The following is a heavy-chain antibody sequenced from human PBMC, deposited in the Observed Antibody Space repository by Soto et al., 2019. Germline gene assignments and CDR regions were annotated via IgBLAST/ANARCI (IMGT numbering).Heavy chain of an antibody. J-gene: IGHJ4*02. D-gene: IGHD3-16*01. Sequence: GGSLRLSCAASGFTFSSYSMNWVRQAPGKGLEWVSYISSSSSTIYYADSVKGRFTISRDNSKNTLYLQMNSLRAEDTAVYYCARGPFGYMITFDYWGQGTLVTVSS. CDR2: ISSSSSTI. CDR1: GFTFSSYS. V-gene: IGHV3-48*01. CDR3: ARGPFGYMITFDY.